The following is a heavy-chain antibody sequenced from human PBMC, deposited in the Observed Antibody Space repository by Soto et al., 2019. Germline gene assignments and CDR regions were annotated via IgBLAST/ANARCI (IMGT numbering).Heavy chain of an antibody. CDR1: GGSISSSSYY. D-gene: IGHD3-10*01. Sequence: KTSETLSLTCTVSGGSISSSSYYWGWIRQPPGKGLEWIGSIYYSGSTYYNPSLKSRVTISVDTSKNQFSLKLSSVTAADTAVYYCASTGLGLHYYGSGSYPNMGDFDYWGQGTLVTVSS. CDR3: ASTGLGLHYYGSGSYPNMGDFDY. J-gene: IGHJ4*02. V-gene: IGHV4-39*01. CDR2: IYYSGST.